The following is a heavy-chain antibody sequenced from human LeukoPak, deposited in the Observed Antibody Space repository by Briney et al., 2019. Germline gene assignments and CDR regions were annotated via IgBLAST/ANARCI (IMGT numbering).Heavy chain of an antibody. CDR3: ARDRGDLVGAIVD. CDR2: ISYDGSNK. Sequence: GGSLRLSCAASGFTFSSYAMHWVRQAPGKGLEWVAVISYDGSNKYYADSVKGRFTISRDNSKNTLYLQMNSLRAEDTAVYYCARDRGDLVGAIVDWGQGTLVTVSS. V-gene: IGHV3-30-3*01. J-gene: IGHJ4*02. CDR1: GFTFSSYA. D-gene: IGHD1-26*01.